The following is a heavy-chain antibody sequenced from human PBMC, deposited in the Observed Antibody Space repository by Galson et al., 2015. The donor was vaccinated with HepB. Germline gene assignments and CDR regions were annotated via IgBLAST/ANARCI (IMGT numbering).Heavy chain of an antibody. D-gene: IGHD6-6*01. J-gene: IGHJ4*02. CDR1: GFSLSTSGVG. CDR3: AHPGISARGPSVPYFDY. CDR2: IYWNDDK. V-gene: IGHV2-5*01. Sequence: PALVKPTQTLTLTCTFSGFSLSTSGVGVGWIRQPPGKALEWLALIYWNDDKRYSPSLKSRLTITKDTSKNQVVLTMTNMDPVDTATYYCAHPGISARGPSVPYFDYWGQGTLVTVSS.